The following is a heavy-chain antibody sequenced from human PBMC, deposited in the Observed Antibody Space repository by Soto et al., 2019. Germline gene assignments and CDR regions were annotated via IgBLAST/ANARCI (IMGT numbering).Heavy chain of an antibody. V-gene: IGHV3-30*03. J-gene: IGHJ4*02. CDR3: VRDHGLTTGPGTGYFDY. Sequence: QVQLVESGGGVVQPGRSLRLSCAATGFSFSTHAMYWVRQAPGKGLEWVAVISFDGGIKYYADAVKGRFTISRDNSKNTVFLQTTSLRPEDTAVYFCVRDHGLTTGPGTGYFDYWGQGALVTVSS. CDR2: ISFDGGIK. D-gene: IGHD6-13*01. CDR1: GFSFSTHA.